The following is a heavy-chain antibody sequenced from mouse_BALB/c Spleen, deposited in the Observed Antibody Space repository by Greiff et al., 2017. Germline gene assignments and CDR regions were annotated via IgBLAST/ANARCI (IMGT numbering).Heavy chain of an antibody. Sequence: EVKVVESGGGLVKPGGSLKLSCAASGFAFSSYDMSWVRQTPEKRLEWVAYISSGGGSTYYPDTVKGRFTISRDNAKNTLYLQMSSLKSEDTAMYYCARPPYYRYDEGVDWGQGTTLTVSS. CDR1: GFAFSSYD. V-gene: IGHV5-12-1*01. CDR2: ISSGGGST. J-gene: IGHJ2*01. CDR3: ARPPYYRYDEGVD. D-gene: IGHD2-14*01.